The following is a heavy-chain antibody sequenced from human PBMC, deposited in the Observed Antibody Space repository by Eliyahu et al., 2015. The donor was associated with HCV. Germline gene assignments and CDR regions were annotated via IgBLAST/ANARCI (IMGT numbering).Heavy chain of an antibody. J-gene: IGHJ6*03. Sequence: EVQLLESGGGLVQPGGSLRLSCAASGFTFXSXAMSWVRQAPGKGLEWVSAISGSGGSTYYADSVKGRFTISRDNSKNTLYLQMNSLRAEDTAVYYCAKDRDYGDYDGYYYYMDVWGKGTTVTVSS. CDR1: GFTFXSXA. CDR3: AKDRDYGDYDGYYYYMDV. CDR2: ISGSGGST. D-gene: IGHD4-17*01. V-gene: IGHV3-23*01.